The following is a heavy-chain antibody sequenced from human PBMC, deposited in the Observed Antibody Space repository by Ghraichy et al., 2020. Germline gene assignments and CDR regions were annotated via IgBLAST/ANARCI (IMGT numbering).Heavy chain of an antibody. CDR3: ARVGPVAAAQVYYMDV. CDR2: INHSGST. D-gene: IGHD6-13*01. Sequence: SETLSLTCAVYGGSFSGYYWSWIRQPPGKGLEWIGEINHSGSTNYNPSLKSRVTISVDTSKNQFSLKLSSVTAADTAVYYCARVGPVAAAQVYYMDVWGKGTTVTVSS. J-gene: IGHJ6*03. V-gene: IGHV4-34*01. CDR1: GGSFSGYY.